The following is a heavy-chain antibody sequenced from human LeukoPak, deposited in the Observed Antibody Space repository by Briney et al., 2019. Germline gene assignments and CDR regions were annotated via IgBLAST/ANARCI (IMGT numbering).Heavy chain of an antibody. CDR2: IYYSGSS. CDR3: ARSGYKYGADAFDI. Sequence: SETLSLTCTVSGGSISSYYWIWIRQPPGKGLEWIGYIYYSGSSNYNPSLKSRVTISVDTSKNQFSLKLGSVTAADTAVYYCARSGYKYGADAFDIWGQGTMVTVSS. V-gene: IGHV4-59*01. D-gene: IGHD5-18*01. J-gene: IGHJ3*02. CDR1: GGSISSYY.